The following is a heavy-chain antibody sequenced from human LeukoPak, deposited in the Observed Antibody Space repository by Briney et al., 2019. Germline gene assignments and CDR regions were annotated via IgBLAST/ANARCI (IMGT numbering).Heavy chain of an antibody. D-gene: IGHD3-22*01. V-gene: IGHV3-23*01. CDR1: GFTFSSYA. Sequence: GGSLRLSSAASGFTFSSYAMSWVRQAPGKGLEWVSGISGSASATYHADSVKGRFTISRDNVKSTLYLQMNSLRAEDTAVYYCAKGDDYYDNNPDYWGQGTLVTVSS. CDR2: ISGSASAT. J-gene: IGHJ4*02. CDR3: AKGDDYYDNNPDY.